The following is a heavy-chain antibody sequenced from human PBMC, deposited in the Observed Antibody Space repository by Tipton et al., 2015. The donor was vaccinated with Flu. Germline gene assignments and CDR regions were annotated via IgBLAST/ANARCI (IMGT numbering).Heavy chain of an antibody. CDR1: GYTFTSYW. Sequence: QLVQSGAEVKKPGESLQISCKGSGYTFTSYWIGWVRQMPGNGLEWMGIIYPGGSDTRYSPSFQGQVTISADKSISTAYLQWSSLKASDTAMYYCARGPSRKNWYFDLWGRGTLVTVSS. J-gene: IGHJ2*01. V-gene: IGHV5-51*03. CDR2: IYPGGSDT. CDR3: ARGPSRKNWYFDL. D-gene: IGHD1-14*01.